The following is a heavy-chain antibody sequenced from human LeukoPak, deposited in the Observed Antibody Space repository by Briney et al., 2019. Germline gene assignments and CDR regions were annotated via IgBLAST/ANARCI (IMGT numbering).Heavy chain of an antibody. CDR1: GYTLTELS. V-gene: IGHV1-24*01. CDR3: ATDFLTGYPLDY. CDR2: FDPEDGET. Sequence: ASVKVSCKVSGYTLTELSMHWVRQAPGKGLEWMGGFDPEDGETIYAQKFQGRVTMTEDTSTDTAYMELSSLRSEDTAVYYCATDFLTGYPLDYGGQGPLVTVPS. D-gene: IGHD3-9*01. J-gene: IGHJ4*02.